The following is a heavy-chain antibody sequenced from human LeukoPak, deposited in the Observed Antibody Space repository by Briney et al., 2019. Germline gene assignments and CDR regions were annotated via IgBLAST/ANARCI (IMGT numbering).Heavy chain of an antibody. J-gene: IGHJ4*02. CDR2: ISGSGGST. CDR3: AKDPRAYIAAAGAFFDY. D-gene: IGHD6-13*01. CDR1: GFTFSSYA. V-gene: IGHV3-23*01. Sequence: GGSLRLSCAASGFTFSSYAMSWVRQAPGKGLEWVSAISGSGGSTYYADSVKGRFTISRDNSKNTLYLQMNSLRAEDTAVYYCAKDPRAYIAAAGAFFDYWGQGTLVTVSS.